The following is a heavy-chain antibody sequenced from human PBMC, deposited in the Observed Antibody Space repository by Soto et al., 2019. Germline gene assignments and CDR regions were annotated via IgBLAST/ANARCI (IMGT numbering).Heavy chain of an antibody. D-gene: IGHD1-26*01. CDR1: GFTFSSYW. CDR2: IKGDGSEI. Sequence: VQLVESGGGLVQPGGSLRLSCAASGFTFSSYWMSWVRRAPGKGLEWVASIKGDGSEIYYVECVEGRFTISRDNDKYLLLLKMNCLIAEDTALSCCARDTWSFSCDVWGQGILVTVSS. CDR3: ARDTWSFSCDV. V-gene: IGHV3-7*05. J-gene: IGHJ4*02.